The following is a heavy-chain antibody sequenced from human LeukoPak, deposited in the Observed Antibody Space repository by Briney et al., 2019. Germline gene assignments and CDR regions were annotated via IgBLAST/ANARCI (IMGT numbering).Heavy chain of an antibody. J-gene: IGHJ5*02. D-gene: IGHD3-16*01. CDR1: GYTFTIYG. Sequence: VASVKVSCKASGYTFTIYGISWVRQAPGQGLEWMGWISAYNGNTNYAQKLQGRVTMTTDTSTSAAYMELRSLRSDDTAVYYCARVTLRANWFDPWGQGTLVTVSS. CDR3: ARVTLRANWFDP. CDR2: ISAYNGNT. V-gene: IGHV1-18*01.